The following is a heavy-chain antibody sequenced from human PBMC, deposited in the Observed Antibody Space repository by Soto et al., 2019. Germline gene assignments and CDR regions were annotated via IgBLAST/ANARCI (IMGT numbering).Heavy chain of an antibody. CDR1: GFTFSSYA. V-gene: IGHV3-30-3*01. D-gene: IGHD4-17*01. Sequence: QVQLVESGGGVVQPGRSLRLSCEASGFTFSSYAMHWVRQAPGKGLEWVAVISYVGSNKYYADSVKGRFTISRDNSKNTLYLQMNSLRAEDTAVYYCARDGGMTTVTTNYYYGMDVWGQGTTVTVSS. J-gene: IGHJ6*02. CDR3: ARDGGMTTVTTNYYYGMDV. CDR2: ISYVGSNK.